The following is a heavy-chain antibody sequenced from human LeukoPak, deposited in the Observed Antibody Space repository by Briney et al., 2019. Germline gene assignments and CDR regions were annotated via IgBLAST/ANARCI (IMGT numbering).Heavy chain of an antibody. Sequence: GRSLRLSCAASGFTFSSYPMHWVRQAPGKGLEWVAVISHDGSNKYYADSVKGRFTISRDNSKNTLYVQMNSLRPAATAVYYCARDRGATYYYYAMDVWGQGTTVTVSS. CDR2: ISHDGSNK. CDR1: GFTFSSYP. V-gene: IGHV3-30-3*01. CDR3: ARDRGATYYYYAMDV. J-gene: IGHJ6*02.